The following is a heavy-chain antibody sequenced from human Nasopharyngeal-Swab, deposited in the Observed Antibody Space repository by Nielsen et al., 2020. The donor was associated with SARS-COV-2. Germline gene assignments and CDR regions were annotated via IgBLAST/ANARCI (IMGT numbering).Heavy chain of an antibody. D-gene: IGHD5-12*01. Sequence: ASVKVSCKGSGYTFTSYYMHWVRQAPGQGLEWMGIINPSGGSTSYAQKFQGRVTMTRDTSTSTVYMELSSLRSEDTAVYYCASFYSGYDDAFDIWGQGTMVTVSS. CDR1: GYTFTSYY. CDR2: INPSGGST. V-gene: IGHV1-46*01. J-gene: IGHJ3*02. CDR3: ASFYSGYDDAFDI.